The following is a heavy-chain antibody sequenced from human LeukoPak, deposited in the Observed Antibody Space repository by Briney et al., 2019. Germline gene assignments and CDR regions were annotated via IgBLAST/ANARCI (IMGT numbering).Heavy chain of an antibody. J-gene: IGHJ6*02. D-gene: IGHD6-13*01. V-gene: IGHV3-9*01. CDR2: ISWNSGSI. CDR1: GFTFDDYA. CDR3: AKALGAASRPYGMDV. Sequence: GGSLRLSCAASGFTFDDYAMRWVRQAPGKGLEWVSGISWNSGSIGYADSVKGRFTISRDNAKNSLYLQMNSLRAEDTALYYCAKALGAASRPYGMDVWGQGTTVTVSS.